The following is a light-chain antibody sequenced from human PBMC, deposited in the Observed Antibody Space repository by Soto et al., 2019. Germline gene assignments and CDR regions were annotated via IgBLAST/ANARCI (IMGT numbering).Light chain of an antibody. Sequence: QSALTQPASVSGSPGQSITISCTGTISDVSGYNFVSWYQQYPGEAPKLMIYDVSNRPSGVSNRFSGSKSGNTASLTISGLQAEDEADYYCSSYTSSKTYVFGTGTKLTVL. CDR1: ISDVSGYNF. J-gene: IGLJ1*01. CDR3: SSYTSSKTYV. V-gene: IGLV2-14*03. CDR2: DVS.